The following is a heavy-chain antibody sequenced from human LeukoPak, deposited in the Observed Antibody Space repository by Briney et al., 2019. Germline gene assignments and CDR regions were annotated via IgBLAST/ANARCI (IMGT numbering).Heavy chain of an antibody. CDR3: ARDRHVAAAGYYFDY. D-gene: IGHD6-25*01. CDR1: GFTFSTYP. CDR2: IADDGKDK. J-gene: IGHJ4*02. Sequence: GGSLRLSCTASGFTFSTYPIHWVRQAPGKGLEWVAVIADDGKDKHYVESVKGRFTISRDNSKNTLYLQMNSLRVEDTAVYYCARDRHVAAAGYYFDYWGQGTLVTVSS. V-gene: IGHV3-30*04.